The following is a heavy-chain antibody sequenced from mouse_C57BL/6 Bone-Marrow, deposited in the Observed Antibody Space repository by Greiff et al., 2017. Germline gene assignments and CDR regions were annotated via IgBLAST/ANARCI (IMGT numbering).Heavy chain of an antibody. D-gene: IGHD2-4*01. J-gene: IGHJ2*01. V-gene: IGHV3-6*01. CDR3: ARAGDYDYAFDY. CDR1: GYSITSGSY. CDR2: ISYDGSN. Sequence: VQLQQSGPGLVKPSQSLSLTCSVTGYSITSGSYWNWIRQFPGNKLEWMGYISYDGSNNYNPSLKNRISITRDTSKNQFFLKLNSVTTEDTATYYCARAGDYDYAFDYWGQGTTLTVSS.